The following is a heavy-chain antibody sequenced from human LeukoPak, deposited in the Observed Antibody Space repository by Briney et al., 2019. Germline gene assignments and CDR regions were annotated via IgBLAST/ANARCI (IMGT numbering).Heavy chain of an antibody. D-gene: IGHD6-19*01. CDR2: INPNSGGT. CDR1: GYTFTGYY. CDR3: ARTGAVAGTVYYMDV. Sequence: ASVKVSCKASGYTFTGYYMHWVRQAPGQGLEWMGWINPNSGGTNYAQKFQGRVTMTRDTSISTAYMELSRLRSDDTAVYYCARTGAVAGTVYYMDVWGKGTTVTVSS. J-gene: IGHJ6*03. V-gene: IGHV1-2*02.